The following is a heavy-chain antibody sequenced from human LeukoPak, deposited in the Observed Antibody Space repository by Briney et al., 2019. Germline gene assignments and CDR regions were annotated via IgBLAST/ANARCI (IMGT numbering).Heavy chain of an antibody. CDR3: ARDEVEAYCGGDCYSFDY. D-gene: IGHD2-21*02. CDR2: ISSSSSTI. CDR1: GFTFSSYS. V-gene: IGHV3-48*01. J-gene: IGHJ4*02. Sequence: GGSLRLSCAASGFTFSSYSMNWVRQAPGKGLEWVSHISSSSSTIYYADSVKGRFTISRDNAKNSLYLQMNSLRAEDTAVYYCARDEVEAYCGGDCYSFDYWGQGTLVTVSS.